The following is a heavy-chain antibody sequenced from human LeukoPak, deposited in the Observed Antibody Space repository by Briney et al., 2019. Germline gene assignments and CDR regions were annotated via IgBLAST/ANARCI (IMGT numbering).Heavy chain of an antibody. CDR3: AKGSFENVLLWFGEPFDY. CDR1: GFTFSSYA. CDR2: ISGSGGST. J-gene: IGHJ4*02. V-gene: IGHV3-23*01. Sequence: GRSLRLSCAASGFTFSSYAMSWVRQAPGKGLEWVSAISGSGGSTYYADSVKGRFTISRDNSKNTLYLQMNSLRAEDTAVYYCAKGSFENVLLWFGEPFDYWGQGTLVTVSS. D-gene: IGHD3-10*01.